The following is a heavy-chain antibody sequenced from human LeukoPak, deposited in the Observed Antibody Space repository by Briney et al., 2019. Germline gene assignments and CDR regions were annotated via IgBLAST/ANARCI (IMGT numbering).Heavy chain of an antibody. V-gene: IGHV1-69*04. Sequence: SVKVSCKASGGTFSSYAISWVRQAPGQGLEWMGRIIPILGIANYAQKFQGRVTITADKSTSTAYMELSSLRSEDTAVYYCARDGGWGYSSTIDYWGQGTLVTVSS. D-gene: IGHD6-13*01. CDR1: GGTFSSYA. CDR3: ARDGGWGYSSTIDY. CDR2: IIPILGIA. J-gene: IGHJ4*02.